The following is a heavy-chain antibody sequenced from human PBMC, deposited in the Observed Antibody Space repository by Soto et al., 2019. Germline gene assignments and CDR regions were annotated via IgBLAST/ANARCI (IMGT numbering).Heavy chain of an antibody. J-gene: IGHJ6*02. CDR1: GGTFSSYA. V-gene: IGHV1-69*13. D-gene: IGHD3-9*01. CDR3: ARESGYYDILTGYYKPYYYYGMDV. CDR2: IIPIFGTA. Sequence: SVKVSCKASGGTFSSYAISWVRQAPGQGLEWMGGIIPIFGTANYAQKFQGRVTITADESTSTAYMELSSLRSEDTAVYYCARESGYYDILTGYYKPYYYYGMDVWGQGTTVTVSS.